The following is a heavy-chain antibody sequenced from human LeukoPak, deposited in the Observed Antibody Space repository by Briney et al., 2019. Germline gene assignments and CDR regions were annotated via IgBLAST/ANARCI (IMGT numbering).Heavy chain of an antibody. J-gene: IGHJ5*02. CDR2: IYYSGST. CDR1: GGSISSGGYY. V-gene: IGHV4-31*03. Sequence: SQTLSLTCTVSGGSISSGGYYWSWIRQHPGKGLEWIGYIYYSGSTYYNPSLKSRVTISVDTSKNQFSLKLSSVTAADTAVYYCARGDCSSTSCYYRVWFDPWSQGTLVTVSS. D-gene: IGHD2-2*01. CDR3: ARGDCSSTSCYYRVWFDP.